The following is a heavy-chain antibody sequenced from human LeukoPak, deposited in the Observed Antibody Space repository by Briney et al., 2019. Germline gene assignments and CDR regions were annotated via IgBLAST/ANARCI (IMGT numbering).Heavy chain of an antibody. CDR2: INPNSGAT. CDR1: GYTFTAYY. V-gene: IGHV1-2*02. CDR3: ARPFGSGRRDAFAI. D-gene: IGHD3-10*01. Sequence: GASVKVSCKASGYTFTAYYVHWVRQAPGQGLEWMGWINPNSGATNSAQKFQGRVSMTRDTSISTAYMELNRLRSDDTAVYYCARPFGSGRRDAFAIWGQGTVVTVSS. J-gene: IGHJ3*02.